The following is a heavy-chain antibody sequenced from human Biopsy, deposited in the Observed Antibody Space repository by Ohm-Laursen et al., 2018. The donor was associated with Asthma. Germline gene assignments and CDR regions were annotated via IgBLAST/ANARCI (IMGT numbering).Heavy chain of an antibody. J-gene: IGHJ4*02. D-gene: IGHD1-26*01. CDR1: GFSLSTSGGG. V-gene: IGHV2-5*02. CDR2: IFWDEDK. Sequence: TQTLTLTYTFSGFSLSTSGGGVGWIRQPPGKALEWLGNIFWDEDKRYSPSLQSRLSINRDTPKDQVVLTMTNMGPVDTGTYYCVHTLVGLKAFDFWGQGTLVTVSS. CDR3: VHTLVGLKAFDF.